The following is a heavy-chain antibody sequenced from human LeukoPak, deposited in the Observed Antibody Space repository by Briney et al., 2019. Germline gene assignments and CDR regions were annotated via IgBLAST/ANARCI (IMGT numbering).Heavy chain of an antibody. D-gene: IGHD2-15*01. CDR2: IYTSGST. V-gene: IGHV4-4*09. CDR1: GGSISSYY. J-gene: IGHJ2*01. Sequence: PSETLSLTCTVSGGSISSYYWNWILHPPCKGLERIGYIYTSGSTNYNPSLKSRVTISVDTSKNQFSLKLSSVTAAGTAVYYCARLQPTYCSGGSCYNWYFDLWGRGTLVTVSS. CDR3: ARLQPTYCSGGSCYNWYFDL.